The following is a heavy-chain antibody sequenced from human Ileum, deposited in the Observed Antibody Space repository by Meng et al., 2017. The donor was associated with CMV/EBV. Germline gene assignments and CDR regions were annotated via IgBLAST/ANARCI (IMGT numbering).Heavy chain of an antibody. V-gene: IGHV4-34*01. D-gene: IGHD1-1*01. CDR3: SRGLDQYKSGVL. CDR2: IHPSGIT. Sequence: QVQLQQWGAGLLKPSETLSLTCAVYDASFSDYYWTWIRQTPGKGLEWIGEIHPSGITNYNPSLNSRVTISADTSNNQFSLKLNSVTAADTAVYYCSRGLDQYKSGVLWGQGTLVTVSS. J-gene: IGHJ4*02. CDR1: DASFSDYY.